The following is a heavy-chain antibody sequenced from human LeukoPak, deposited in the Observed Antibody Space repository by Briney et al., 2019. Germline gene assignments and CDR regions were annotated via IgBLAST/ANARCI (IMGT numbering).Heavy chain of an antibody. Sequence: GGALRLSCAASGFTFSSYDMTRVRQAPGRGLEWVSSIRPSGDNTYYGDSVKGRFTVSRDNSKNTVYLEMNNMRVDDTAVYYCARVAGWHWFDPWGQGTLVTVSS. CDR3: ARVAGWHWFDP. J-gene: IGHJ5*02. CDR2: IRPSGDNT. D-gene: IGHD6-19*01. V-gene: IGHV3-23*01. CDR1: GFTFSSYD.